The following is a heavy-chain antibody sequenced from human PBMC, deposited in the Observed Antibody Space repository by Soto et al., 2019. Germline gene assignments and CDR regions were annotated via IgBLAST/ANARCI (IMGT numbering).Heavy chain of an antibody. CDR2: ISAYNGNT. V-gene: IGHV1-18*01. Sequence: ASVKVSCKASGYTFTSYGISWVRQAPGQGLEWMGWISAYNGNTNYAQKLQGRVTMTTDTSTSTAYMELRSLRSDDTAVYYCARVFGYSSSWPQWYYYYVMDFWGQGTTVIVSS. CDR1: GYTFTSYG. CDR3: ARVFGYSSSWPQWYYYYVMDF. D-gene: IGHD6-13*01. J-gene: IGHJ6*02.